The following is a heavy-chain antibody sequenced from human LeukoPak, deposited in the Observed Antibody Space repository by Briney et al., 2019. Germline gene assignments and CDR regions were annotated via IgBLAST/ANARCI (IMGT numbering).Heavy chain of an antibody. CDR2: IYYSGST. V-gene: IGHV4-39*01. CDR1: GGSISSSSYY. Sequence: PSETLSLTCTVSGGSISSSSYYWGWIRQPPGKGLEWNGSIYYSGSTYYNPSLKSRVTISVDTSKNQFSLKLSSVTAADTAVYYCAHTLRSSSSWYHHYYGMDVWGQGTTVTVSS. D-gene: IGHD6-13*01. J-gene: IGHJ6*02. CDR3: AHTLRSSSSWYHHYYGMDV.